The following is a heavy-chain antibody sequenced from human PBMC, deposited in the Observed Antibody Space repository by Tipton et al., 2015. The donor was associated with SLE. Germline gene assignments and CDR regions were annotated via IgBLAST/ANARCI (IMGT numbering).Heavy chain of an antibody. CDR1: GFTFSSYA. CDR2: ITFDGTNK. D-gene: IGHD3-3*01. J-gene: IGHJ4*02. Sequence: SLRLSCAASGFTFSSYAMHWVRQAPGKGLEWVAVITFDGTNKYYADSVKGRFTISRDNSKNTLYLQMNSLRAEDTAVYYCARDYLEWLLNHIHYWGQGTLVTVSS. V-gene: IGHV3-30*04. CDR3: ARDYLEWLLNHIHY.